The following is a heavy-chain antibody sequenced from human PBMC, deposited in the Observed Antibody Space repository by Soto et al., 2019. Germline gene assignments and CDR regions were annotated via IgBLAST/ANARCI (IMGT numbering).Heavy chain of an antibody. CDR3: AKDRNYPRDQFQY. D-gene: IGHD1-7*01. J-gene: IGHJ4*02. CDR1: GFTFSTYA. V-gene: IGHV3-23*01. Sequence: PGGSLRLSCAASGFTFSTYALSWVRQAPGKGLEWVSAISANGQGIYYADSVRGRFTISRDNSKNTIFLHMDSLRAEDTAVSYCAKDRNYPRDQFQYWGQGTLVTVSS. CDR2: ISANGQGI.